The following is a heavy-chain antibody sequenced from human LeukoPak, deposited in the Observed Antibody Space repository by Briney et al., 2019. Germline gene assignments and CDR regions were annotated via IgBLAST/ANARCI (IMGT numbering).Heavy chain of an antibody. Sequence: ASVKVSCKASGYTFTGYYMHWVRQAPGQGLEWMGWINPNSGGTNYAQEFQGRVTMTRDTSISTAYMELSRLRSDDTAVYYCARDSGREVDGSGTHYKANYWGRGTLVTVSS. CDR3: ARDSGREVDGSGTHYKANY. CDR2: INPNSGGT. J-gene: IGHJ4*02. D-gene: IGHD3-10*01. V-gene: IGHV1-2*02. CDR1: GYTFTGYY.